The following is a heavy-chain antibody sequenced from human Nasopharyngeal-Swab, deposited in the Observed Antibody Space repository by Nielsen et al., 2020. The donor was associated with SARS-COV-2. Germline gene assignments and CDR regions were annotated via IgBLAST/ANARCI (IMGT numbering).Heavy chain of an antibody. Sequence: WVRQAPGQGIEWMGGIIPIFGTANYAQKFQGRVTITADKSTSTAYMELSSLRSEDTAVYYCARDYDFWSGYYTGGAFDIWGQGTMVTVSS. V-gene: IGHV1-69*06. J-gene: IGHJ3*02. CDR3: ARDYDFWSGYYTGGAFDI. D-gene: IGHD3-3*01. CDR2: IIPIFGTA.